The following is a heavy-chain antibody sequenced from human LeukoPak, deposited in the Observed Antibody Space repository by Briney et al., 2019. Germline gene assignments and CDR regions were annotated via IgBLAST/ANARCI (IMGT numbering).Heavy chain of an antibody. D-gene: IGHD5-18*01. V-gene: IGHV1-46*01. CDR2: INPSGGSA. CDR1: GYTFTSYY. CDR3: ARDQEVHGYIYGAFDI. J-gene: IGHJ3*02. Sequence: GASVKVSCKASGYTFTSYYLHWVRQAPGQGLEWMGIINPSGGSARYAQRFQSRVTMTRDTSTSTVYMELSSLRSEDTAVYYCARDQEVHGYIYGAFDIWGQGTMVTVSS.